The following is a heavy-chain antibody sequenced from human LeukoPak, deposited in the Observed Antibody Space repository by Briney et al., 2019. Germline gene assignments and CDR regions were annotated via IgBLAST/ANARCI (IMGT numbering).Heavy chain of an antibody. CDR1: GFTFSYYA. Sequence: PGGSLRLSCAASGFTFSYYAMHWVRQAPGKGLEWVAVISYDGSNKYYADSVKGRFTISRDISKNTLYLQMNNLRSEDTAVYYCAREEDSSASGLDYWGQGTLVTVSS. CDR3: AREEDSSASGLDY. CDR2: ISYDGSNK. J-gene: IGHJ4*02. D-gene: IGHD3-22*01. V-gene: IGHV3-30-3*01.